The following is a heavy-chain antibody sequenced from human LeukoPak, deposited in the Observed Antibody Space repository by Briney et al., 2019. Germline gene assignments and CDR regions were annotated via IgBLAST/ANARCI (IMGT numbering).Heavy chain of an antibody. CDR2: IYTSGST. J-gene: IGHJ5*02. D-gene: IGHD6-13*01. CDR3: ATISSTWENCFDP. Sequence: SETLSLTCTVSGDSISSGSYYWSWIRQPAGKGLEWIGRIYTSGSTNYNPSLKSRVTISLDTSKNHFSLKLTSVTAADTAVYYCATISSTWENCFDPWGQGTLVTVSS. CDR1: GDSISSGSYY. V-gene: IGHV4-61*02.